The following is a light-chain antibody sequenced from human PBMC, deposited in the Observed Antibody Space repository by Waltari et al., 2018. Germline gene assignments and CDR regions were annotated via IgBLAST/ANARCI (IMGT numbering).Light chain of an antibody. CDR1: SSDIGAFDL. Sequence: QSALAQPASVSGSPGQSITIPCTGSSSDIGAFDLVPWYQQHPGRAPRLIIRNVSERPSGVPHRFSGSKSGNTASLTISSLRSEDESLYFCSSFTTGSTGLFGGGTKLTVL. V-gene: IGLV2-14*03. CDR3: SSFTTGSTGL. J-gene: IGLJ2*01. CDR2: NVS.